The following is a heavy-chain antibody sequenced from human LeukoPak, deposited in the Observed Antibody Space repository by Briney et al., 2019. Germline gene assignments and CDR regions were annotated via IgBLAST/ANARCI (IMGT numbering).Heavy chain of an antibody. CDR2: IYYSGST. Sequence: PSGTLSLTCTVSGGSVSSGSYYWSWIRQPPGKGLEWIGYIYYSGSTNYNPSLKSRVTISVDTSKNQFSLKLSSVTAADTAVYYCARDLGPAYFDYWGQGTLVTVSS. CDR3: ARDLGPAYFDY. J-gene: IGHJ4*02. CDR1: GGSVSSGSYY. V-gene: IGHV4-61*01. D-gene: IGHD3-10*01.